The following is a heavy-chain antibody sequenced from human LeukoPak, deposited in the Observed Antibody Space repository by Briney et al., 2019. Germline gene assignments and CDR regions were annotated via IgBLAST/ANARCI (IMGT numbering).Heavy chain of an antibody. CDR3: ARGRYYGSGSYYKGYYYMDV. D-gene: IGHD3-10*01. V-gene: IGHV4-34*01. CDR1: GGSLSGYY. CDR2: INHSGST. Sequence: SETLSLTCAVYGGSLSGYYWSWIRQPPGNGLGWNGEINHSGSTNYNPSLKSRVTISVDTSKNQFSLKLSSVTDADTAVYYCARGRYYGSGSYYKGYYYMDVWGKGTTVTVSS. J-gene: IGHJ6*03.